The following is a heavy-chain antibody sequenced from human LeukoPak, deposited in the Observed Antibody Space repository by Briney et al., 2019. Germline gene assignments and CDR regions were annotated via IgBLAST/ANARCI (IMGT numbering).Heavy chain of an antibody. CDR2: IWYDGSNK. V-gene: IGHV3-33*01. D-gene: IGHD4-17*01. J-gene: IGHJ4*02. Sequence: GGTLRLSCAASGFTFSSYGMHWVRQAPGKGLEWVAVIWYDGSNKYYADSVRGRFTISRDNSKNTLYLQMNSLRAEDTAVYYCARGHYGLDYWGQGDLGSVSS. CDR3: ARGHYGLDY. CDR1: GFTFSSYG.